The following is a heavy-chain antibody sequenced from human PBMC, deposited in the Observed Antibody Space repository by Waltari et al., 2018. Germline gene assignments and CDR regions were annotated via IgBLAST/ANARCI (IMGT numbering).Heavy chain of an antibody. D-gene: IGHD2-8*01. CDR2: IYNRGGT. CDR3: GRGGGAVLMIYAL. CDR1: GDSISSGTYY. V-gene: IGHV4-61*02. Sequence: QVQLQESGPGLVQPSQTLSLACTVSGDSISSGTYYWSWIRQPAGKGLEWIGRIYNRGGTHNNPPIKSGVSIALDTSKTQFSLKRGSVTAADTAVYYGGRGGGAVLMIYALWGQGTMVTVSS. J-gene: IGHJ3*01.